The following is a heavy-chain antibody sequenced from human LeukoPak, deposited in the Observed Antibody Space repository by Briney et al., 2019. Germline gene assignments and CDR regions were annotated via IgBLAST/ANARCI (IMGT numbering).Heavy chain of an antibody. CDR1: GYTYTSYP. V-gene: IGHV1-3*04. Sequence: GASVKVSCKASGYTYTSYPIHWVRQAPGQRLEWLGWINTVNGDTRYSQTFQGRFTITSDTSASTVYMELRSLRSEDSAVYYCARDLGSGSLHYWGQGTLVPVSS. J-gene: IGHJ4*02. CDR2: INTVNGDT. CDR3: ARDLGSGSLHY. D-gene: IGHD1-26*01.